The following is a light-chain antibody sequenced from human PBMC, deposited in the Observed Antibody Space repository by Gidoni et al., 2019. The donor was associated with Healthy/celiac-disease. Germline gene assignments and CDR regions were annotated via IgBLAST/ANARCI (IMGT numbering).Light chain of an antibody. J-gene: IGKJ1*01. V-gene: IGKV1-39*01. CDR1: QSISSY. Sequence: DIQMTQSPSALSASVGDRVTITCRASQSISSYLHWYQQKPGKAPKRLIYAASSLQSGVPSRFSGSGSVTDFTLTISSLQPEDFATYYCQQSYSTPRTFGQXTKVEIK. CDR2: AAS. CDR3: QQSYSTPRT.